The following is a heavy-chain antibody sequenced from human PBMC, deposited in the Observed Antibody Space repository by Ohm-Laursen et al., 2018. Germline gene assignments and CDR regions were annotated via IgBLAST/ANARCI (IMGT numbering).Heavy chain of an antibody. D-gene: IGHD2-21*02. J-gene: IGHJ1*01. V-gene: IGHV1-8*01. CDR3: ARRAGVVTDYQH. CDR1: GYTFTSYA. Sequence: GASVKVSCKASGYTFTSYAINWVRQATGQGLEWMGWMNPNSGNTGYAQKFQGRVTMTRNTSISTAYMELSSLRSEDTAVYYCARRAGVVTDYQHWGQGTLVTVSS. CDR2: MNPNSGNT.